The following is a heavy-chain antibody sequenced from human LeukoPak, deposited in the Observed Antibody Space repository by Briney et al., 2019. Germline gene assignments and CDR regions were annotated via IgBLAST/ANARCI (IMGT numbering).Heavy chain of an antibody. D-gene: IGHD1-26*01. J-gene: IGHJ4*02. CDR1: GYTFTSYD. CDR3: AREGSGSYYSCDY. CDR2: INPNSGGT. Sequence: ASVKVSCKASGYTFTSYDINWVRQATGQGLEWMGWINPNSGGTNYAQKFQGRVTMTRDTSISTAYMELSRLRSDDTAVYYCAREGSGSYYSCDYWGQGTLVTVSS. V-gene: IGHV1-2*02.